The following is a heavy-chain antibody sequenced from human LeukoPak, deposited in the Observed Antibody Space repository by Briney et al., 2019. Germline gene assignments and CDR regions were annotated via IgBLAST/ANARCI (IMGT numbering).Heavy chain of an antibody. Sequence: SLRLSCAASGFTFDDYAMHWVRQAPGKGLEWVSGISWNSGSIGYADSVKGRFTISRDNAKNSLYLRMNSLRAEDTALYYCAKDIGPVGYYYMDVWGKGTTVTVSS. V-gene: IGHV3-9*01. CDR3: AKDIGPVGYYYMDV. CDR1: GFTFDDYA. CDR2: ISWNSGSI. D-gene: IGHD1-26*01. J-gene: IGHJ6*03.